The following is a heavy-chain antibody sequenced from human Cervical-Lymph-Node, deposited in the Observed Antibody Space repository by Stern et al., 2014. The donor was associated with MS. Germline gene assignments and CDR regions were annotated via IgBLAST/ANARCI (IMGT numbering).Heavy chain of an antibody. D-gene: IGHD3-3*01. CDR3: ARGSGRDFFDY. CDR1: GYSFTNYW. CDR2: IYPGASEA. J-gene: IGHJ4*02. Sequence: EGSGYSFTNYWIGWVRQMPGKGLEWMGIIYPGASEARYSPSFQGQVTISADKSISTAYLQWSSLKASDTAMYYCARGSGRDFFDYWGQGTLVTVSS. V-gene: IGHV5-51*01.